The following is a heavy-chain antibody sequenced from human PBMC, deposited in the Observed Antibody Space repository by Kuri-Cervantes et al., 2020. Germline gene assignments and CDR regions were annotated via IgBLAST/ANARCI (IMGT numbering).Heavy chain of an antibody. V-gene: IGHV4-39*01. CDR2: IFYSGST. CDR3: ACLSGIAAAGTPGVGYFDY. CDR1: GGSIISGSYY. D-gene: IGHD6-13*01. Sequence: SETLSLTCTVSGGSIISGSYYWGWIRQPPGKGLEWIGSIFYSGSTSYYPSLKSRVTISVDTSKNQFSLKLSSVTAADTAVYYCACLSGIAAAGTPGVGYFDYWGQGTLVTVSS. J-gene: IGHJ4*02.